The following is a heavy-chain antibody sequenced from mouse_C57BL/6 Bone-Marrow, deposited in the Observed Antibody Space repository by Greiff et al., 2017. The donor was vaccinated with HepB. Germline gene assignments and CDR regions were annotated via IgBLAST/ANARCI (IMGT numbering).Heavy chain of an antibody. V-gene: IGHV5-6*01. CDR3: ARHGITTVVATDYFDY. D-gene: IGHD1-1*01. J-gene: IGHJ2*01. CDR1: GFTFSSYG. CDR2: ISSGGSYT. Sequence: EVMLVESGGDLVKPGGSLKLSCAASGFTFSSYGMSWVRQTPDKRLEWVATISSGGSYTYYPDSVKGRFTISRDNAKNTLYLQMSSLKSEDTAMYYCARHGITTVVATDYFDYWGQGTTLTVSS.